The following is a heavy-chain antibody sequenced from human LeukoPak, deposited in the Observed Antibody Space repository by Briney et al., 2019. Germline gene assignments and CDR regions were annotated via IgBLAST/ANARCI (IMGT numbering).Heavy chain of an antibody. J-gene: IGHJ4*02. CDR2: IYTSGST. Sequence: SETLSLTCTAAGGSISSYYWSWLRQPAGKGLEWIGRIYTSGSTNYNPSLKSRVTMSVDTSKNQFSLQLSSVTAADTAVYYCARDEQGYFDYWGQGTLVTVSS. CDR1: GGSISSYY. D-gene: IGHD6-13*01. V-gene: IGHV4-4*07. CDR3: ARDEQGYFDY.